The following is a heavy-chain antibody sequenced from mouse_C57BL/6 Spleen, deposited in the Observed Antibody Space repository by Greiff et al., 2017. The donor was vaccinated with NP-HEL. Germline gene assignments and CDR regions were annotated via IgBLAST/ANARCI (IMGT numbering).Heavy chain of an antibody. CDR3: ARAGDYAGYAMDY. CDR1: GFTFSDYY. Sequence: EVQLMESEGGLVQPGSSMKLSCTASGFTFSDYYMAWVRQVPEKGLEWVANINYDGSSTYYLDSLKSRFIISRDNAKNSLYLQMSSLKSEDTATYYCARAGDYAGYAMDYWGQGTSVTVSS. V-gene: IGHV5-16*01. J-gene: IGHJ4*01. D-gene: IGHD2-4*01. CDR2: INYDGSST.